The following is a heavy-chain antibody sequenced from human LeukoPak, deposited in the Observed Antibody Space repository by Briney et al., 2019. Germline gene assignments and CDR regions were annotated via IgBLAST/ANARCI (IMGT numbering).Heavy chain of an antibody. CDR1: GFTFSSYS. Sequence: GGSLRLSCAASGFTFSSYSMNWVRQAPGKGLEWVSSISSSSSYIYYADSVKGRFTISRDNAKNSLYLQMNSLSAEDTAVYYHASASGRDDSRGYYYLDVHYWGRRTLVTVSS. CDR3: ASASGRDDSRGYYYLDVHY. D-gene: IGHD3-22*01. CDR2: ISSSSSYI. V-gene: IGHV3-21*01. J-gene: IGHJ4*02.